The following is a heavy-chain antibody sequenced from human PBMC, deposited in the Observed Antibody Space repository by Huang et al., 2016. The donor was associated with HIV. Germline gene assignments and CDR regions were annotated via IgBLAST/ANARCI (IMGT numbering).Heavy chain of an antibody. CDR2: SDYSGST. V-gene: IGHV4-59*11. CDR3: ARDHHDFWRGYRRMYFFDH. CDR1: GGSISTHD. Sequence: QVQLQESGPGLVKPSETLSLTCTVSGGSISTHDWSWNRQPPGKGLEWIGSSDYSGSTNYSPSLKSRLIILLDTSKNQLSLRVNSVTAADTAMYYCARDHHDFWRGYRRMYFFDHWGQGTLVTVSS. D-gene: IGHD3-3*01. J-gene: IGHJ4*02.